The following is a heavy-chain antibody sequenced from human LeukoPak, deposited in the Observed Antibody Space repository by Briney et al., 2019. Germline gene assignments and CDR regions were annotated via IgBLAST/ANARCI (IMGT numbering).Heavy chain of an antibody. CDR1: GFTFSSYA. J-gene: IGHJ6*02. V-gene: IGHV3-30-3*01. CDR3: ARTGPDYTYYYYYGMDV. D-gene: IGHD4-11*01. CDR2: ISYDGSNK. Sequence: GRSLRLSCAASGFTFSSYAMHWVRQAPGKGLEWVAVISYDGSNKYYADSVKGRFTISRDNSKNTLYLQMNSLRAEDMAVYYCARTGPDYTYYYYYGMDVWGQGTTVTVSS.